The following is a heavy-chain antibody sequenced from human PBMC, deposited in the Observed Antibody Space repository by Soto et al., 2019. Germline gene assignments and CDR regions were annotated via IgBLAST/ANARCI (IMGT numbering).Heavy chain of an antibody. CDR2: ITTRGGRT. Sequence: EVQLLESGGGLTQPGGSLRLACAASGFSFSSYAMSWVRQAPSQGLEWVSSITTRGGRTYYADSVRGRFTISRDNFANALYLEMNSLRAEDTAIYYCAKEYYYDPSGPYSDLYLDSWGQGTLVTVSS. CDR1: GFSFSSYA. D-gene: IGHD3-22*01. CDR3: AKEYYYDPSGPYSDLYLDS. J-gene: IGHJ4*02. V-gene: IGHV3-23*01.